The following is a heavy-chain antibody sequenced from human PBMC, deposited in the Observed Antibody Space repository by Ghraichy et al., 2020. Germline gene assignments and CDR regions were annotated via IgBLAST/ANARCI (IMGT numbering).Heavy chain of an antibody. J-gene: IGHJ6*02. CDR1: GFTLSSYS. Sequence: GGSLRLSCVASGFTLSSYSMNWVRQSPGKGLEWVSYITSSSRTKSYADSVKGRFTISRDNAQNSLYLQMNSLRDDDTAVYYCARGSTGVRFYYYDGMDVWGQGTTVTVSS. CDR3: ARGSTGVRFYYYDGMDV. CDR2: ITSSSRTK. D-gene: IGHD4-23*01. V-gene: IGHV3-48*02.